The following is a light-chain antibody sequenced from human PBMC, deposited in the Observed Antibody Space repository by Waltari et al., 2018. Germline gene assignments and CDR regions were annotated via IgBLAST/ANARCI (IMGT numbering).Light chain of an antibody. Sequence: QSVLSQPPSASGTPGQRVTISCSGTNYNIGNNYVYWYHQLPGTAPKLLIYRNNPRPSGVPDRFSGSNSGNTATLTISRVEDGDEADYHCQVWESRSDPFFGGGTKLTVL. V-gene: IGLV1-47*01. CDR3: QVWESRSDPF. CDR2: RNN. CDR1: NYNIGNNY. J-gene: IGLJ2*01.